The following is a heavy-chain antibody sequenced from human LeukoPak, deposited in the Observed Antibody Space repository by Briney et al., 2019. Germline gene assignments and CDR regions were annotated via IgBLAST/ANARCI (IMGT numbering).Heavy chain of an antibody. CDR3: ARGGVGLVIIPGWEYDYYGLDF. Sequence: GGSLRLSCAASGFTLSTYSMNWVRQAPGKGLEWVSSISSSSSYTYYADSVKGRFIISRDTAKNSLHLQMNSLRAEDTAVYYCARGGVGLVIIPGWEYDYYGLDFWGQGTTVTVSS. J-gene: IGHJ6*02. V-gene: IGHV3-21*01. CDR2: ISSSSSYT. CDR1: GFTLSTYS. D-gene: IGHD3/OR15-3a*01.